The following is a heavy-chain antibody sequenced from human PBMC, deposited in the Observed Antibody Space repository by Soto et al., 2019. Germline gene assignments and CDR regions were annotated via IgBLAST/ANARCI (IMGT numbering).Heavy chain of an antibody. D-gene: IGHD4-17*01. V-gene: IGHV3-21*01. CDR2: ISSSSSYI. Sequence: EVQLVESGGGLVKPGGSLRLSCAASGFTFSSYSMNWVRQAPGKGLEWVSSISSSSSYIYYADSVKGRFTISRDNAKNSLYLQMNSLRAEDTAVYYCARERNYGDYAREFMDVWGQGTTVTVSS. CDR3: ARERNYGDYAREFMDV. J-gene: IGHJ6*02. CDR1: GFTFSSYS.